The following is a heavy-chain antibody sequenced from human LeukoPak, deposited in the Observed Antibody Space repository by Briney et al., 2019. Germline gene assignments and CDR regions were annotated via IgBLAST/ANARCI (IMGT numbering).Heavy chain of an antibody. J-gene: IGHJ4*02. V-gene: IGHV1-18*01. CDR1: GGTFSSYA. CDR2: ISAYNGNT. D-gene: IGHD1-26*01. Sequence: GASVKVSCKASGGTFSSYAISWVRQAPGQGLEWMGWISAYNGNTNYAQKLQGRVTMTTDTSTSTAYMELRSLRSDDTAVYYCARERIVGATANFDYWGQGTLVTVSS. CDR3: ARERIVGATANFDY.